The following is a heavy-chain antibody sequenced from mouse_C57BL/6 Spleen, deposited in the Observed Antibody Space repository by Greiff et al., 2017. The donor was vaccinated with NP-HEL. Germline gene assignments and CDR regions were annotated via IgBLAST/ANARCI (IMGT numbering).Heavy chain of an antibody. CDR1: GYTFTSYW. CDR2: IHPNSGST. D-gene: IGHD1-1*01. Sequence: VQLQQSGAELVKPGASVKLSCKASGYTFTSYWMHWVKQRPGQGLEWIGMIHPNSGSTNYNEKFKSKATLTVDKSSSTAYMQLSSLTSEDSAVYYYARCTTVVAYYLDYWGQGTTLTVSS. CDR3: ARCTTVVAYYLDY. J-gene: IGHJ2*01. V-gene: IGHV1-64*01.